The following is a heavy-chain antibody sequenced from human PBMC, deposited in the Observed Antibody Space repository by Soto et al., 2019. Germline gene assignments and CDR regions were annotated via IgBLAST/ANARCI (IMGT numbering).Heavy chain of an antibody. CDR2: ISYDGSNK. J-gene: IGHJ2*01. V-gene: IGHV3-30-3*01. CDR3: ARPLWRDDYNWGYFDL. D-gene: IGHD4-4*01. CDR1: GFTFSSYA. Sequence: GGSLRLSCAASGFTFSSYAMHWGRPAPGKGLEWVAVISYDGSNKYYTDSVKGRFTISRDNSKNTLYLQMNSLRAEDTAVYYCARPLWRDDYNWGYFDLWGRGTLVTVSS.